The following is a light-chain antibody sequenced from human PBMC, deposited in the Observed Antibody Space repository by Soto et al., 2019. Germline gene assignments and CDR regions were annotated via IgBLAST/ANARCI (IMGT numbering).Light chain of an antibody. CDR1: SSNIEGNT. J-gene: IGLJ2*01. V-gene: IGLV1-44*01. CDR3: AAGDDSLNGLV. CDR2: IND. Sequence: QSVLIQPPSASGTPGQRVTISCSGSSSNIEGNTVTWYQQFPGTAPKLLIYINDQRPSGVPDRFSGSKSGSSASLAISGLKSEDEAHYYCAAGDDSLNGLVFGGWTKLTVL.